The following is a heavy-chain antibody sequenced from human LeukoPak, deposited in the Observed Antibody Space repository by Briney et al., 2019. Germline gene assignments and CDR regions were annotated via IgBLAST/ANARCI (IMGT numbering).Heavy chain of an antibody. CDR3: ARVASACADDY. J-gene: IGHJ4*02. CDR1: GFTFGYYG. D-gene: IGHD6-19*01. Sequence: GGSLRLSCAASGFTFGYYGMNWVRQAPGKGLEWISYISSGSGTIYYADSVKGRFSISRDDAKSSLYLQVNSLRVEDTAVYYCARVASACADDYWGQGALVTVSS. V-gene: IGHV3-48*01. CDR2: ISSGSGTI.